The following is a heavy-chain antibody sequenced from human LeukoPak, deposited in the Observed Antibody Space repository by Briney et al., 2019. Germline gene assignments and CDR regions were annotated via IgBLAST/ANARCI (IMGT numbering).Heavy chain of an antibody. Sequence: SETLSLTCAVYGGSFSGYYWSWIRQPPGKGLEWIGEINHSGSTNYNPSLKSRVTISVDTSKNQFSLKLSSVTAADTAVYYCARRRLGILHRNYFDYWGQGTLVTVSS. CDR1: GGSFSGYY. V-gene: IGHV4-34*01. CDR3: ARRRLGILHRNYFDY. D-gene: IGHD3-22*01. J-gene: IGHJ4*02. CDR2: INHSGST.